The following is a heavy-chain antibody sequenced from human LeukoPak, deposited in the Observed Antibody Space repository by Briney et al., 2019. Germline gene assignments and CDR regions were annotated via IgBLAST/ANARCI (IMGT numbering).Heavy chain of an antibody. Sequence: GGSLRLSCAASGFTFCSYIMNWVCQAPGGGLEWVSSISSSSSYVYYADSVKGRFTISRDNAKNSLYLQMNSLRAEDTAVYYCARQMATMTTPFDYWGQGTLVTVSS. CDR1: GFTFCSYI. J-gene: IGHJ4*02. CDR3: ARQMATMTTPFDY. D-gene: IGHD5-24*01. CDR2: ISSSSSYV. V-gene: IGHV3-21*01.